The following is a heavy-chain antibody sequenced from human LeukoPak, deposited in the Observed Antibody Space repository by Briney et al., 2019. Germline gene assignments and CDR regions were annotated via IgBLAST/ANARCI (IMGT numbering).Heavy chain of an antibody. J-gene: IGHJ5*02. Sequence: GGSLSLSCAASGFTFSDYYMSWIRQAPGKGLEWVSCISSSGSTIYYADSVKGRFTISRDNAKISLYLQMNSLRAEDTAVYYCAITTDLGGLDPWGQGTLVTVSS. V-gene: IGHV3-11*04. CDR1: GFTFSDYY. D-gene: IGHD1/OR15-1a*01. CDR2: ISSSGSTI. CDR3: AITTDLGGLDP.